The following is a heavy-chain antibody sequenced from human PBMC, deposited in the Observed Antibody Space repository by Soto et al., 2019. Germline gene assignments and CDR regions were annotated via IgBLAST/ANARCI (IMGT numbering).Heavy chain of an antibody. Sequence: QVQLVQSRAEVQKPGASVKVSCKASGYTFPSYDINWVRQATGKGLEWLGWLNSNRGNTGYAQRFQGRVTMTMNTSISTAYMELSSLRSEDTALYYCARGPYYDYVGGSYRPPRQHIAYWGQGTLVTVAS. V-gene: IGHV1-8*01. J-gene: IGHJ4*02. D-gene: IGHD3-16*02. CDR2: LNSNRGNT. CDR1: GYTFPSYD. CDR3: ARGPYYDYVGGSYRPPRQHIAY.